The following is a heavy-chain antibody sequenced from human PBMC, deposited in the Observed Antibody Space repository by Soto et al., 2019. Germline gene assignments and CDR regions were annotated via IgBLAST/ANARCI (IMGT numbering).Heavy chain of an antibody. D-gene: IGHD3-22*01. CDR2: INPSGGST. Sequence: SVKVSCKASGYTFTSYYMHWVRQAPGQGLEWMGVINPSGGSTSYAQKFQGRVTMTRDTSTSTVYMELSSLRSEDTAVYYCVRLLRRNYYDSSGYRIYDAFDIWGQGTMVTVSS. CDR3: VRLLRRNYYDSSGYRIYDAFDI. J-gene: IGHJ3*02. V-gene: IGHV1-46*01. CDR1: GYTFTSYY.